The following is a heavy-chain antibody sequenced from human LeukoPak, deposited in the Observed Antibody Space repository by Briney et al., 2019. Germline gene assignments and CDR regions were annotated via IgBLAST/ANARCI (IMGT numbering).Heavy chain of an antibody. CDR1: GFTFSSYG. D-gene: IGHD2-2*01. Sequence: GGSLRLSCAASGFTFSSYGMHWVRQAPGKGLAWVAVIWYDGSNKYYADSVKGRFTISRDNSKNTLYLQMNSLRAEDTAVYYCAREDIVVVPAAMDYYYYYGMDVWGKGTTVTVSS. CDR2: IWYDGSNK. J-gene: IGHJ6*04. CDR3: AREDIVVVPAAMDYYYYYGMDV. V-gene: IGHV3-33*01.